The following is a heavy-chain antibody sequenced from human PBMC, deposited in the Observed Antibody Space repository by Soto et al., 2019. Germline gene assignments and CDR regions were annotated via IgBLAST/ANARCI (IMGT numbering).Heavy chain of an antibody. D-gene: IGHD3-22*01. CDR3: ATEPIYYNDGSGYYPLGH. CDR2: ISAHNGDT. J-gene: IGHJ4*02. CDR1: GCSFATYG. Sequence: GTSVKVSFKASGCSFATYGFSWVLQAPGQGLECVGWISAHNGDTHYSQKFQGRVTLTTDTSTNTSYMELRSLTSDDTAVYFCATEPIYYNDGSGYYPLGHWGQGTLVTVSS. V-gene: IGHV1-18*04.